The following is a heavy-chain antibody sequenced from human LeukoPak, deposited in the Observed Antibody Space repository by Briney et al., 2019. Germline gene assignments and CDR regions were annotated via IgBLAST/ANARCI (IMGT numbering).Heavy chain of an antibody. Sequence: GSLRLSCAASGFTVSSNYMSWIRQPPGKGREWIGEINHSGSTNYNPSLKSRVTISVDTSKNQFSLKLSSVTAADTAVYYCARGLVITTHWGQGTLVTVSS. D-gene: IGHD3-22*01. CDR2: INHSGST. J-gene: IGHJ4*02. V-gene: IGHV4-34*01. CDR1: GFTVSSNY. CDR3: ARGLVITTH.